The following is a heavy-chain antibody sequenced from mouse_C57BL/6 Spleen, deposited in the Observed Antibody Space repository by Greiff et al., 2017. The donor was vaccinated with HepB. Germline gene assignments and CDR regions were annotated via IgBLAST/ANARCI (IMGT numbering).Heavy chain of an antibody. CDR2: IDPSDSYP. Sequence: VQLQQPGAELVKPGASVKLSCKASGYTFTSYWMQWVKQRPGQGLEWIGEIDPSDSYPNYNQKFKGKATLTVDTSSSKAYMQLSSLTSEDSAVYYCARSYYGSSYDYAMDYWGQGTSVTVSS. J-gene: IGHJ4*01. D-gene: IGHD1-1*01. CDR3: ARSYYGSSYDYAMDY. V-gene: IGHV1-50*01. CDR1: GYTFTSYW.